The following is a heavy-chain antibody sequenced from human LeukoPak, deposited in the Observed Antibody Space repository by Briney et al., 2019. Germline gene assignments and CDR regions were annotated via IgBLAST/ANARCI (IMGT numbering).Heavy chain of an antibody. CDR2: IWYDGSNK. D-gene: IGHD6-13*01. J-gene: IGHJ4*02. CDR1: GFTFSSYG. V-gene: IGHV3-30*02. CDR3: AKDGFIASSKYYFDY. Sequence: GGSLRLSCAASGFTFSSYGMHWVRQAPGKGLEWVAVIWYDGSNKYYADSVRGRFTNSRDNSKNTLYLQMNSRRAEDTAVYYCAKDGFIASSKYYFDYWGQGTLVTVSS.